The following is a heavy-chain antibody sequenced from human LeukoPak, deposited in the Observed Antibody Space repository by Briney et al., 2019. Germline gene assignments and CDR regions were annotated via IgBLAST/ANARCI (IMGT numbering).Heavy chain of an antibody. Sequence: PSGTLSLTCAVSGGSISSSNWWSWVRQPPGKGLEWIGEIYHSGSTNYNPSLKSRVTISVDTSKNQFSLKLTSVTAADTAVYYCASSHLYSSSWYLSGRFDFWGQGTLVTVSS. CDR2: IYHSGST. CDR3: ASSHLYSSSWYLSGRFDF. CDR1: GGSISSSNW. V-gene: IGHV4-4*02. D-gene: IGHD6-13*01. J-gene: IGHJ4*02.